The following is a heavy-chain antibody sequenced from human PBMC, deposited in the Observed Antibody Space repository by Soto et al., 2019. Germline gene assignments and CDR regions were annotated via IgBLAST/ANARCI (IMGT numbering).Heavy chain of an antibody. Sequence: QVQLVQSGAEVKKPGASVKVSCKASGYTFTSYDINWVRQATGQGLEWMGWMNPNSGNTGYAQKFQGRVTMTRNTAISTAYMEPSSLRCEDTAVYYGARERTGTTSMDVWGQGSRVTVSS. CDR2: MNPNSGNT. CDR1: GYTFTSYD. D-gene: IGHD1-1*01. J-gene: IGHJ6*02. V-gene: IGHV1-8*01. CDR3: ARERTGTTSMDV.